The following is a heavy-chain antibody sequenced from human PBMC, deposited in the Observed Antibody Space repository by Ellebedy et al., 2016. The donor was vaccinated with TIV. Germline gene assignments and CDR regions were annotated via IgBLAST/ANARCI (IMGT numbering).Heavy chain of an antibody. V-gene: IGHV5-51*01. CDR3: ARRNDSSGYDAFDI. CDR1: GYSFPTYW. J-gene: IGHJ3*02. D-gene: IGHD3-22*01. Sequence: GESLKISCQGSGYSFPTYWIAWVRQMPGKGLEWMGIIYPADSDTRYSPSFQGQVTISADKSISTAYLQWSSLKASDTAMYYCARRNDSSGYDAFDIWGQGTMVTVSS. CDR2: IYPADSDT.